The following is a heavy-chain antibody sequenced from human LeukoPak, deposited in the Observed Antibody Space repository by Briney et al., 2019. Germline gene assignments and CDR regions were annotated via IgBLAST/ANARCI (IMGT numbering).Heavy chain of an antibody. D-gene: IGHD2-2*01. CDR2: INHSGST. J-gene: IGHJ6*03. V-gene: IGHV4-34*01. CDR3: ARGLGCSSTSCYWYYYYYMDV. CDR1: GGSFSGYY. Sequence: SETLSLTCAVYGGSFSGYYWSWIRQPPGKGLEWIGEINHSGSTNYNPSLKSRVTISVDTSKNQFSLKLSSVTAADTAVYYCARGLGCSSTSCYWYYYYYMDVWGKGTTVTVSS.